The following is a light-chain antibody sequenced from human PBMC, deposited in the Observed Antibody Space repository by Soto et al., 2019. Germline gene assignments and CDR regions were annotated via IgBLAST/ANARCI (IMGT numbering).Light chain of an antibody. J-gene: IGLJ2*01. CDR3: QVWHSSTVV. CDR1: DIGSTN. V-gene: IGLV3-9*01. Sequence: SYELTQSLSVSLALGQTTKITCGGNDIGSTNVHWYQQKPGQAPVLVIYRDAIRPSGIPERFSGSNSGNTATLTIGRAQAGDEAHYYCQVWHSSTVVFGGGTKVTVL. CDR2: RDA.